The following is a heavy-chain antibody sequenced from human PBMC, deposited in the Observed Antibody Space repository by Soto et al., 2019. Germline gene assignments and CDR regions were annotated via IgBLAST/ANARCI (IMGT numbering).Heavy chain of an antibody. V-gene: IGHV4-59*01. CDR2: IYDTGISGYTPST. J-gene: IGHJ6*02. Sequence: SETLSLTCTVSGSSITSSYWSWIRRPPGKGLEWIAYIYDTGISGYTPSTSYNPSLKSRVTMSVDTSKSQFSLKLTSVTAADTAVYYCARGEDAFFYYGLDVWGQGITVTVSS. CDR1: GSSITSSY. CDR3: ARGEDAFFYYGLDV.